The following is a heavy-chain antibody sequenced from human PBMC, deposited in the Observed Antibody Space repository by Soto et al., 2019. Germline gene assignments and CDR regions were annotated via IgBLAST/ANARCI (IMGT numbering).Heavy chain of an antibody. J-gene: IGHJ4*02. CDR1: GYSFTGYY. V-gene: IGHV1-2*02. Sequence: QVQLVQSGAEMKKPGASVTVSCKASGYSFTGYYLHWVRQAPGQGLEWLGWINPNSGATNHAQKFQCRVTMTRDRSITTAYMDLNRLTSDYTAVYYCARDSVSTIGDFDNWGQGTLVTVSS. CDR2: INPNSGAT. D-gene: IGHD5-12*01. CDR3: ARDSVSTIGDFDN.